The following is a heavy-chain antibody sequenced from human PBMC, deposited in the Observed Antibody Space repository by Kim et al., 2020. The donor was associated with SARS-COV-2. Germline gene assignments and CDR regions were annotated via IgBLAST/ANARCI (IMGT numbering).Heavy chain of an antibody. J-gene: IGHJ6*02. V-gene: IGHV3-72*01. CDR1: GFTFSDHY. CDR3: ARDRGGKYCSSTSCYAGYYGMDV. Sequence: GGSLRLSCAASGFTFSDHYMDWVRQAPGKGLEWVGRTRNKANSYTTEYAASVKGRFTISRDDSKNSLYLQMNSLKTEDTAVYYCARDRGGKYCSSTSCYAGYYGMDVWGQGTTVTVSS. CDR2: TRNKANSYTT. D-gene: IGHD2-2*01.